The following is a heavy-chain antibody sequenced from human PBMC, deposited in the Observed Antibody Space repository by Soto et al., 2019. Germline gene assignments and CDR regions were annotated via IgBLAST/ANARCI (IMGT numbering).Heavy chain of an antibody. CDR1: GFTFTIYA. V-gene: IGHV1-58*01. Sequence: GVSVKVSCKASGFTFTIYAVQRVRHARGQRLEWIGWIVVGSGNTNYAQKFQERVTITRDMSTSTAYMELSSLRSEDTAVYYCAAGSYYYDSSGYYFDDAFDIWGQGTMVTVSS. J-gene: IGHJ3*02. CDR2: IVVGSGNT. D-gene: IGHD3-22*01. CDR3: AAGSYYYDSSGYYFDDAFDI.